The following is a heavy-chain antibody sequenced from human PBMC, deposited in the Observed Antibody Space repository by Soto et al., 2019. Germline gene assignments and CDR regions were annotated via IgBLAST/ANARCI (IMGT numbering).Heavy chain of an antibody. D-gene: IGHD4-17*01. Sequence: QVQLVQSGAEVKKPGSSVKVSCKASGGTFSSYAISWVRQAPGQGLEWMGGIIPIFGTANYAQKFQGRVTITADESTSTAYMELSSLRSEDTAVYYCARDGDPYYGDYVLWFDPWGQGTLVTVSS. J-gene: IGHJ5*02. V-gene: IGHV1-69*12. CDR1: GGTFSSYA. CDR3: ARDGDPYYGDYVLWFDP. CDR2: IIPIFGTA.